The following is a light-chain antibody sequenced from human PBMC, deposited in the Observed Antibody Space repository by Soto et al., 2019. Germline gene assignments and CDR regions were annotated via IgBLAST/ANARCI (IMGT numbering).Light chain of an antibody. Sequence: DIPMTQSPSTLSASVGDRVTITCRASQSISSWLAWYQQKPGKAPKLLIYDASSLESGVPSRFSGSGSGTEFTLTISSLQPHDFATYYCQQYNSYSRTFGQGTKVEIK. V-gene: IGKV1-5*01. CDR1: QSISSW. CDR2: DAS. CDR3: QQYNSYSRT. J-gene: IGKJ1*01.